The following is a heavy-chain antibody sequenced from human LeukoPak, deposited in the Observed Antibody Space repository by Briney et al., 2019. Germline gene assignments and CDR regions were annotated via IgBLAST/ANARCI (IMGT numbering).Heavy chain of an antibody. J-gene: IGHJ3*01. CDR3: ARDFLRTASPDAFDF. Sequence: SETLSLTCTVSGDSISSDGYSWTWIRQPPGEGLEWIGHISYSGNTYYNPSLKSRVTLSVDASKNQFSLNLTSVTAADTAIYYCARDFLRTASPDAFDFWGQGTMVTVSS. CDR1: GDSISSDGYS. CDR2: ISYSGNT. D-gene: IGHD2-21*02. V-gene: IGHV4-31*03.